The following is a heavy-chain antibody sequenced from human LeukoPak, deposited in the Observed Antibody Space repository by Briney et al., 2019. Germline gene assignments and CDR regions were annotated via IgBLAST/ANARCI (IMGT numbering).Heavy chain of an antibody. V-gene: IGHV1-69*05. J-gene: IGHJ1*01. Sequence: ASVKVSCKASGGTFSSYAISWVRQAPGQGLEWMGGIIPIFGTANYAQKFQGRVTITTDESTSTAYMELRSLRSDDTAVYYCARDKAVTTELTQYFHHWGQGTLVTVSS. CDR2: IIPIFGTA. CDR3: ARDKAVTTELTQYFHH. D-gene: IGHD4-11*01. CDR1: GGTFSSYA.